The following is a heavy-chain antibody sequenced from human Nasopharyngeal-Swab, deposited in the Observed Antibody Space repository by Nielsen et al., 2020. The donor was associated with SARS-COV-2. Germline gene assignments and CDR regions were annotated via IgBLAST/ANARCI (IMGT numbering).Heavy chain of an antibody. J-gene: IGHJ3*02. CDR2: IIPIFGTA. D-gene: IGHD6-6*01. V-gene: IGHV1-69*13. CDR1: GGTFSSYA. CDR3: TTQLGDAFDI. Sequence: SVKVACKASGGTFSSYAISWVRQAPGQGLEWMGGIIPIFGTANYAQKFQGRVTITADESTSTAYMELSSLRSEDTAVYYCTTQLGDAFDIWGQGTMVTVSS.